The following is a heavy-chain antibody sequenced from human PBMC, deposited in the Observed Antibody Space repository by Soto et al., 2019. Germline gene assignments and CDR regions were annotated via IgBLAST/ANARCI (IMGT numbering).Heavy chain of an antibody. V-gene: IGHV6-1*01. CDR3: AGVSWFRGMDV. D-gene: IGHD3-10*01. CDR1: GDSVSSNSAA. J-gene: IGHJ6*02. Sequence: PSQSLSLTCAISGDSVSSNSAAWSWIRQSPSRGLEWLGRTCYRSTWSNDYAISVKSRITINPDTSKNHFSLQLYSVTPEDTAVYYCAGVSWFRGMDVWGQGTPVTVSS. CDR2: TCYRSTWSN.